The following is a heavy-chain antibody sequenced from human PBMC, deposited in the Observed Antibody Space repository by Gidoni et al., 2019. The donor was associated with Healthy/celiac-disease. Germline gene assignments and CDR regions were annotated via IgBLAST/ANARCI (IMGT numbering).Heavy chain of an antibody. V-gene: IGHV2-26*01. CDR2: IFSNDEK. Sequence: QVTLKESGPVLVKPTETLTPTCTVSGVSLSNARMGVSWIRQPPGKALEWLAHIFSNDEKSYNASLKSRLTISKDTAKSQVVLTMTNMDPVDTATYYCARLLPTAIGGPRSNWFGPWGQGTLVTVSS. CDR3: ARLLPTAIGGPRSNWFGP. CDR1: GVSLSNARMG. J-gene: IGHJ5*02. D-gene: IGHD2-2*01.